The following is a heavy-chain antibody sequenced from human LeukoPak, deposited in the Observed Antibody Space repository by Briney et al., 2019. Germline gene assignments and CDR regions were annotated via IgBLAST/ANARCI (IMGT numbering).Heavy chain of an antibody. J-gene: IGHJ4*02. CDR1: GFTFSSYW. CDR3: AREYRGLYFDY. D-gene: IGHD3-10*01. V-gene: IGHV3-74*01. Sequence: PGGSLRLSCAASGFTFSSYWMHWVRQAPGKGLVWVSRINSDGSSTSYADSVKGRFTISRDNAKNTLYLQMNSLRAEDTAVYYCAREYRGLYFDYWGQGTLVTVFS. CDR2: INSDGSST.